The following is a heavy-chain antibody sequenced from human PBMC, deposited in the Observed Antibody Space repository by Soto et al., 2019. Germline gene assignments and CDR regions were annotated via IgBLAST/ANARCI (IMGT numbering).Heavy chain of an antibody. J-gene: IGHJ4*02. CDR2: MNPNSGNT. D-gene: IGHD3-10*01. CDR1: GYTLTSYA. CDR3: ARGSTMVRGVREHHFDY. Sequence: ASVKVSWKTSGYTLTSYAMHWVRQAPGHRLEWMGWMNPNSGNTGYAQKFQGRVTMTRNTSISTAYMELSSLRSEDTAVYYCARGSTMVRGVREHHFDYWGQGTLVTVSS. V-gene: IGHV1-8*01.